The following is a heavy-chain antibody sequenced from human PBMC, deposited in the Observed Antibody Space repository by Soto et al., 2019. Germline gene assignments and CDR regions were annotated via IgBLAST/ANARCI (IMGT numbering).Heavy chain of an antibody. D-gene: IGHD1-26*01. CDR3: ARDVGSGSPITHFDY. J-gene: IGHJ4*02. Sequence: GESLKISCAASGFTFSSYAMHWVRQAPGKGLEWVAVISYDGSNKYYGDSVKGRFTISRENSKNTLYLQMNSLRAEDTAVYYCARDVGSGSPITHFDYWGQGTLVTVSS. CDR2: ISYDGSNK. CDR1: GFTFSSYA. V-gene: IGHV3-30-3*01.